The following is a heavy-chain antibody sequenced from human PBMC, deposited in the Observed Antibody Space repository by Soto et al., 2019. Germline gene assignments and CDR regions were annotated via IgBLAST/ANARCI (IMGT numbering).Heavy chain of an antibody. CDR2: MNPNSGNT. V-gene: IGHV1-8*01. J-gene: IGHJ4*02. D-gene: IGHD2-21*02. CDR1: GYTFTSYD. Sequence: ASVKVSCKASGYTFTSYDINWVRQATGQGLEWMGWMNPNSGNTGYAQKFQGRVTMTRNTSISTAYMELSSLRSEDTAVYYCALMPWGVTYEFDYWDQGTLVTVSS. CDR3: ALMPWGVTYEFDY.